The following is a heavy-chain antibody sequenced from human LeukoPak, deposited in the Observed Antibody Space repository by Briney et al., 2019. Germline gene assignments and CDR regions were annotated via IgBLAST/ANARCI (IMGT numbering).Heavy chain of an antibody. J-gene: IGHJ6*03. V-gene: IGHV3-30*18. CDR1: GFTFSSYG. CDR3: AKVRGLYGAFYYYIDV. D-gene: IGHD3-10*01. CDR2: ISYEGSDT. Sequence: GGSLRLSGAASGFTFSSYGTHGGREAPGKGREWWAVISYEGSDTYYAHSVKVRFTISIDSSKYTLYLKMDSLRAEDTAVYYCAKVRGLYGAFYYYIDVWGKGTTVTVSS.